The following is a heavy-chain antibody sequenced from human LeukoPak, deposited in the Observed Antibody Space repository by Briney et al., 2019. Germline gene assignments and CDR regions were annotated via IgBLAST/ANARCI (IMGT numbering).Heavy chain of an antibody. CDR1: GGSFSGYY. D-gene: IGHD3-10*01. Sequence: PSETLSLTCAVYGGSFSGYYWSWIRQPPGKGLEWIGEINHSGSINYNPSLKSRVTISVDTSKNQFSLKLSSVTAADTAVYYCARGSRYYGSGSYPIKRRCYFDYWGQGTLVTVSS. J-gene: IGHJ4*02. CDR2: INHSGSI. V-gene: IGHV4-34*01. CDR3: ARGSRYYGSGSYPIKRRCYFDY.